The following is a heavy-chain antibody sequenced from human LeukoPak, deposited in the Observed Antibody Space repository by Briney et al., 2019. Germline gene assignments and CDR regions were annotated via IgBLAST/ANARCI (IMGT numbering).Heavy chain of an antibody. CDR1: GGSISSYY. J-gene: IGHJ4*02. D-gene: IGHD2-2*01. V-gene: IGHV4-59*01. CDR2: IYYSGST. Sequence: SETLSLTCTVSGGSISSYYWSWVRQPPGKGLEWIGYIYYSGSTNYNPSLKSRVTISVDTSKNQFSLKLSSVTAADTAVYYCARDRGEGCSSTSCYAGLDYWGQGTLVTVSS. CDR3: ARDRGEGCSSTSCYAGLDY.